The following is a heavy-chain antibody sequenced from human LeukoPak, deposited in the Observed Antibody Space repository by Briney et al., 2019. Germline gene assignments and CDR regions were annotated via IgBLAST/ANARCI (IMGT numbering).Heavy chain of an antibody. J-gene: IGHJ4*02. CDR2: ISGSGGST. CDR1: GFTFSSYA. CDR3: AKDRGSYDSSGYYRYFDY. D-gene: IGHD3-22*01. V-gene: IGHV3-23*01. Sequence: GGSLRLSCAASGFTFSSYAMSWVRQAPGKGLEWVSAISGSGGSTYYADSVKGRSTISRDNSKNTLYLQMNSLRAEDTAVYYCAKDRGSYDSSGYYRYFDYWGQGTLVTVSS.